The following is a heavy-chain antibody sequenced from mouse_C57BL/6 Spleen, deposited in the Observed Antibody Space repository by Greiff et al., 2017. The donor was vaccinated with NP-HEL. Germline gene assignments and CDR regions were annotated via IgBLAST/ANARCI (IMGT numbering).Heavy chain of an antibody. J-gene: IGHJ3*01. V-gene: IGHV1-18*01. CDR1: GYTFTDYN. CDR2: INPNNGGT. Sequence: EVQLQQSGPELVKPGASVKIPCKASGYTFTDYNMDWVKQSHGKSLEWIGDINPNNGGTIYNQKFKGKATLTVDKSSSTAYMELRSLTSEDTAVYYCARGSIYYPFAYWGQGTLVTVSA. CDR3: ARGSIYYPFAY. D-gene: IGHD1-1*01.